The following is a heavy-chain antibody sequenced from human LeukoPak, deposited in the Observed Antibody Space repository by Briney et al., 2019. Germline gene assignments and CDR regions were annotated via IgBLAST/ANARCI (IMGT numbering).Heavy chain of an antibody. J-gene: IGHJ3*02. CDR1: GYTFTGYY. CDR2: INPNSGGT. V-gene: IGHV1-2*02. CDR3: ARDRDSGYDRNAFDI. D-gene: IGHD5-12*01. Sequence: VSVKVSCKASGYTFTGYYMHWVRQAPGQGLEWMGWINPNSGGTNYAQKFQGRVTMTRDTSISTAYMELSRLRSDDTAVYYCARDRDSGYDRNAFDIWGQGTMVTVSS.